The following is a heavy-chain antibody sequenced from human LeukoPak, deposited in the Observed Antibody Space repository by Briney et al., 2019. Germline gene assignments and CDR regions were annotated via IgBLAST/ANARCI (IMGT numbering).Heavy chain of an antibody. CDR2: IASDGSST. CDR3: ARGRPHGNDY. CDR1: GFTFSSYW. J-gene: IGHJ4*02. Sequence: GGSLRLSCAASGFTFSSYWMNWVRQAPGKGLVWVSRIASDGSSTTYADSVKGRFNISRDNAKNTLYLQMNSLRVEDTAVYYCARGRPHGNDYWGQGTLATVSS. D-gene: IGHD4-23*01. V-gene: IGHV3-74*01.